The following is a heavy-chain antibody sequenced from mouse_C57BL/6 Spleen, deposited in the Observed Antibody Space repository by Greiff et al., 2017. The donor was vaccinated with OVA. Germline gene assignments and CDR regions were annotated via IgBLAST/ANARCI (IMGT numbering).Heavy chain of an antibody. D-gene: IGHD2-4*01. J-gene: IGHJ3*01. CDR1: GYTFTSYW. V-gene: IGHV1-52*01. Sequence: QVQLQQPGAELVRPGSSVKLSCKASGYTFTSYWMHWVKQRPIQGLEWIGNIDPSDSETHYNQKFKDKATLTVDKSSSTAYMQLRRLTSEDSAVYYCAILYDDDWFAYWGQGTLVTVSA. CDR2: IDPSDSET. CDR3: AILYDDDWFAY.